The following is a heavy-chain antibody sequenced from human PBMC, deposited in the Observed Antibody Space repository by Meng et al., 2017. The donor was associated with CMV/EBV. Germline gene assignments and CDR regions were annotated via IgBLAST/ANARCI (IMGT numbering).Heavy chain of an antibody. Sequence: SCAASGFTVSSNYMSWVRQAPGKGLEWVSAISGSGGSTYYADSVKGRFTISRDNSKNTLYLQMNSLRAEDTAVYYCAKDYDSSGLGAYYFDYWGQGTLVTVSS. V-gene: IGHV3-23*01. CDR1: GFTVSSNY. CDR3: AKDYDSSGLGAYYFDY. J-gene: IGHJ4*02. CDR2: ISGSGGST. D-gene: IGHD3-22*01.